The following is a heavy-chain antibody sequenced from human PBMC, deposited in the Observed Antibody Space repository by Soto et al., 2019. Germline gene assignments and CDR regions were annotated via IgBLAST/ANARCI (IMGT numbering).Heavy chain of an antibody. CDR2: IIPIFDTA. J-gene: IGHJ6*02. V-gene: IGHV1-69*01. CDR3: ARNGTKTGSSYGMDV. CDR1: GGTFSDFT. D-gene: IGHD1-1*01. Sequence: QVQLVQSGAELRKPGSSVKVSCKASGGTFSDFTINWVRQAPGQRLEWMGGIIPIFDTANYAEKFQGRVTITADESTSTSFMEVSSLRSEDTAVYYCARNGTKTGSSYGMDVWGQGTMVTVSS.